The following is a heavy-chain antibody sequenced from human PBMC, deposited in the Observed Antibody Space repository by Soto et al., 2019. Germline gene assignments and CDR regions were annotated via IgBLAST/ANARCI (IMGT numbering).Heavy chain of an antibody. V-gene: IGHV1-58*01. Sequence: QMQLVQSGPEVKKPGTSVKVSCKASGFTFTSSAVQWVRQARGQRLEWIGWIVVGSGNTNYAQQFEERVTITRDMSTSTAYMELSSLRSEDTAVYYCAANAPVVATIDVYYGMDVWGQGTTVTVSS. CDR3: AANAPVVATIDVYYGMDV. CDR2: IVVGSGNT. D-gene: IGHD5-12*01. CDR1: GFTFTSSA. J-gene: IGHJ6*02.